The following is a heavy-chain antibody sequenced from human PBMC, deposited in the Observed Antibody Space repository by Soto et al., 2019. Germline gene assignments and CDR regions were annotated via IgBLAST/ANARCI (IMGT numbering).Heavy chain of an antibody. V-gene: IGHV4-59*01. D-gene: IGHD1-26*01. Sequence: SETLSLTCTISGGSISVYYWSWIRQPPGQALEWIGYIYDSGSPYYNPSLRSRVIISADTSKNQISLKLTSSTAADTAVYYCARGVGSSPPRYWGRGTLVTVSS. CDR3: ARGVGSSPPRY. J-gene: IGHJ4*02. CDR2: IYDSGSP. CDR1: GGSISVYY.